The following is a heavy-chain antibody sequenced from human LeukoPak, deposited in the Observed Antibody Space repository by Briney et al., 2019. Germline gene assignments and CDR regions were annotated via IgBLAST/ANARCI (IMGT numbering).Heavy chain of an antibody. J-gene: IGHJ6*03. CDR3: ARDEMATITYYYYYYYMDV. D-gene: IGHD5-24*01. CDR1: GFTFSSYS. V-gene: IGHV3-48*01. Sequence: GGSLRLSCAASGFTFSSYSMNWVRQAPGKGLEWVSYISSSSSTIYYADSVKGRFTISRDNAKNSLYLQMNSLRAEDTAVYYCARDEMATITYYYYYYYMDVWGKGTTVTVSS. CDR2: ISSSSSTI.